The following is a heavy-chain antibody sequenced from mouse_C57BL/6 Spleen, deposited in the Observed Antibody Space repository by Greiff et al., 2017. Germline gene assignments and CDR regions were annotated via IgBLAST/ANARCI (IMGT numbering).Heavy chain of an antibody. J-gene: IGHJ4*01. Sequence: VQLQQPGAELVQPGASVKLSCKVSGYTFTSYWMHWVKQRPGPGLEWIGMIHPNSGSTNYNEKFKSKATLTVAKSSRTAYMQLSSLTSEDSAVYYCARPYYSTYAMDYWGQGTSVTVSS. CDR1: GYTFTSYW. CDR3: ARPYYSTYAMDY. D-gene: IGHD2-5*01. V-gene: IGHV1-64*01. CDR2: IHPNSGST.